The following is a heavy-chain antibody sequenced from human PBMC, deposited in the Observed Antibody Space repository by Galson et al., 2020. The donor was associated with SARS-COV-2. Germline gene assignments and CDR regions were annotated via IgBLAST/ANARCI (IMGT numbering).Heavy chain of an antibody. CDR2: TYYRSQWST. D-gene: IGHD6-13*01. Sequence: SETLSLTYAISGDSVSSHSAAWNWIRQSPSRGLEWLGRTYYRSQWSTDYAVSVKSRITINPDTSKNQFSLQLNSVTPEDTAMYYCAGRVAGAGSLHIWGQGTMVIVSS. V-gene: IGHV6-1*01. CDR3: AGRVAGAGSLHI. CDR1: GDSVSSHSAA. J-gene: IGHJ3*02.